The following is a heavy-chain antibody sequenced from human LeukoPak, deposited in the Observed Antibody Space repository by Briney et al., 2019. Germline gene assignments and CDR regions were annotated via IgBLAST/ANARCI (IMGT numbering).Heavy chain of an antibody. CDR3: ARSPDMIVVVILDY. Sequence: GASVKVSCKASGYTFTSYGISWVRQAPGQGLEWMGWISAYNGNTNYAQKLQGRVTMTTDTPTSTAYMELRSLRSDDTAVYYCARSPDMIVVVILDYWGQGTLVTVSS. J-gene: IGHJ4*02. V-gene: IGHV1-18*01. CDR1: GYTFTSYG. D-gene: IGHD3-22*01. CDR2: ISAYNGNT.